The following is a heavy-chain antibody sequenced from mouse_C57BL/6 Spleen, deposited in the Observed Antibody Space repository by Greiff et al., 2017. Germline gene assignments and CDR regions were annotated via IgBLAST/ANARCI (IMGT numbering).Heavy chain of an antibody. V-gene: IGHV1-4*01. CDR2: INPSSGYT. CDR1: GYTFTSYT. Sequence: QVQLQQSGAELARPGASVTMSCTASGYTFTSYTMPWVQQRPGQGLEWIGYINPSSGYTKYNQKFKDKATLTADKSSSTAYMQLSSLTSEDSAVYYCASYYGSSYPLAYWGQGTLVTVSA. CDR3: ASYYGSSYPLAY. J-gene: IGHJ3*01. D-gene: IGHD1-1*01.